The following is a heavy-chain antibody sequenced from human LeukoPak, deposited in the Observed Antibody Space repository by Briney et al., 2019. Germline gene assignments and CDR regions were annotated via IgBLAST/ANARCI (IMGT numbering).Heavy chain of an antibody. V-gene: IGHV4-59*12. CDR3: ARGSTTVVPAFDI. J-gene: IGHJ3*02. D-gene: IGHD4-23*01. CDR2: VYYSGST. CDR1: GGSCDDYY. Sequence: SETLSLTCAVHGGSCDDYYCSWIRQPPGKGLEWIGCVYYSGSTNYNPSLKSRGTMSVDTSKNQFSLKLSSVTAADTAVYYCARGSTTVVPAFDIWGQGTMVTVSS.